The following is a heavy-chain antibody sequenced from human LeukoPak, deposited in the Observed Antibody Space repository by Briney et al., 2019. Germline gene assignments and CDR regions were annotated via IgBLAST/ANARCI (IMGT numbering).Heavy chain of an antibody. CDR2: IYHSGST. J-gene: IGHJ3*02. CDR3: ARDSPRDAFDI. Sequence: KTSQTLSLTCAVSGGSISSGGYSGRWVRQPPGEGLEWIGYIYHSGSTYYNPSLKSRVTISVDRSKNQFSLKLSSVTAADTAVYYCARDSPRDAFDIWGQGTMVTVSS. CDR1: GGSISSGGYS. V-gene: IGHV4-30-2*01.